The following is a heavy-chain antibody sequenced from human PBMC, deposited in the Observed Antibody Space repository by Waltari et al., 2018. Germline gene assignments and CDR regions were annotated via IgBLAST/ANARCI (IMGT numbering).Heavy chain of an antibody. Sequence: QVQLQQSGPGMVKPSQTLLLTCAISGPSVSGNSAAWYWIRQSPTTGLEWLGRTYYKSKWYNAYAAPVKSRININPDTSKNQFSLQLNSVTPAYPAVYYCARGWGSTGLNYWGQGTLVTVSS. CDR3: ARGWGSTGLNY. J-gene: IGHJ4*02. CDR2: TYYKSKWYN. D-gene: IGHD2-21*01. V-gene: IGHV6-1*01. CDR1: GPSVSGNSAA.